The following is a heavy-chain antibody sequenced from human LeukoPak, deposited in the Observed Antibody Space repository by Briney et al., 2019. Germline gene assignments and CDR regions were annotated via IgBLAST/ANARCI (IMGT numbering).Heavy chain of an antibody. CDR2: IKQDGSEK. Sequence: GGSLRLSCAASGFTFSSYWMTWVRQALGKGLEWVAKIKQDGSEKYYVDSVKGRFTISRDNAKNSLYLQMNSLGAEDTAVYYCARRGTSSSWAHFDYWGQGTLVTVSS. CDR3: ARRGTSSSWAHFDY. V-gene: IGHV3-7*05. J-gene: IGHJ4*02. D-gene: IGHD6-13*01. CDR1: GFTFSSYW.